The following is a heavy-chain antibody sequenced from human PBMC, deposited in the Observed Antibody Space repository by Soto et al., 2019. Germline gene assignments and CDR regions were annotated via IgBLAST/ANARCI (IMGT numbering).Heavy chain of an antibody. D-gene: IGHD6-13*01. Sequence: ASVKVSCKASGYTFTRYGIHWVRQAPGQRLEWMGWINAANGDTKYSPKFQGRVTITRDTSASTAYMELSSLRSEDTAVYYCVRRHVSAAGIDWFDPWGQGTLVTVSS. V-gene: IGHV1-3*01. CDR1: GYTFTRYG. CDR3: VRRHVSAAGIDWFDP. J-gene: IGHJ5*02. CDR2: INAANGDT.